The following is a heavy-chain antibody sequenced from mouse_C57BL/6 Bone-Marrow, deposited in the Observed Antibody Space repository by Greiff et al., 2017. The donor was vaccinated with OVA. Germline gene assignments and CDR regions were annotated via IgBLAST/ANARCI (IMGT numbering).Heavy chain of an antibody. CDR1: GYSFTSGYY. Sequence: DVKLQESGPGLVKPSQSLSLTCSVTGYSFTSGYYWNWIRQFPGNKLEWMGYISYDGSNNYNPSLKNRISITRDTSKNQFFLKLNSVTTEDTATYYCARDQEWEGDYYYAMDDWGQGTSVTVSS. CDR3: ARDQEWEGDYYYAMDD. CDR2: ISYDGSN. J-gene: IGHJ4*01. D-gene: IGHD3-3*01. V-gene: IGHV3-6*01.